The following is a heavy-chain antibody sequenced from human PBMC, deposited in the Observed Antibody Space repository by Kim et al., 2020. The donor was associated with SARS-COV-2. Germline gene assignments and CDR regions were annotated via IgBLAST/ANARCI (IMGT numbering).Heavy chain of an antibody. D-gene: IGHD6-13*01. CDR3: ARDRGSSSPYYYYGMDF. J-gene: IGHJ6*02. Sequence: VKVRFTISRHNSKNTQYLQMNSQRAEDTAVYYCARDRGSSSPYYYYGMDFWGQGTTVTVSS. V-gene: IGHV3-53*04.